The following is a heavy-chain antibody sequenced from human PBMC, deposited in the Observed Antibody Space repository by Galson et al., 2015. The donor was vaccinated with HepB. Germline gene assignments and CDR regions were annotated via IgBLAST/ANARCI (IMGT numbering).Heavy chain of an antibody. J-gene: IGHJ4*02. CDR2: IIPLFGAA. CDR3: ATDPSPEGRYYFDY. D-gene: IGHD2-2*01. Sequence: CKASGGTFNNYAITWVRQAPGQGLEWMGGIIPLFGAANYAQKFQGRVTITADESTGTAYMELSSLRSEDTAVYYCATDPSPEGRYYFDYWGQGTLVTVSS. CDR1: GGTFNNYA. V-gene: IGHV1-69*01.